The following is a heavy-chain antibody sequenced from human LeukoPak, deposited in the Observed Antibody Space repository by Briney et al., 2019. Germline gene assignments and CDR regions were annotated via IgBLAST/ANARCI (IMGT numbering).Heavy chain of an antibody. D-gene: IGHD6-19*01. Sequence: GGSLRLSCAASGFTFSSYWMSWVRQAPGKGLEWVANIKQDGGEKYYVDSVKGRFTISRDNAKNSLYLQMNSLRAEDTAVYYCAKDLGLIAVAGEDWGQGTLVTVSS. CDR1: GFTFSSYW. CDR2: IKQDGGEK. J-gene: IGHJ4*02. V-gene: IGHV3-7*03. CDR3: AKDLGLIAVAGED.